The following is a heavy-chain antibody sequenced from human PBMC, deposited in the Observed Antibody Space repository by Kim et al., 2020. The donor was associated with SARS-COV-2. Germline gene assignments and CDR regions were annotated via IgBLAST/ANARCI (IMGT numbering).Heavy chain of an antibody. CDR1: GFTFSSYA. CDR2: IYSGGSST. CDR3: APLGLIERGATIDAFDI. D-gene: IGHD1-26*01. Sequence: GGSLRLSCAASGFTFSSYAMSWVRQAPGKGLEWVSVIYSGGSSTYYADSVKGRFTISRDNSKNTLYLQMNSLRAEDTAVYYCAPLGLIERGATIDAFDIWGQGTMDTVSS. J-gene: IGHJ3*02. V-gene: IGHV3-23*03.